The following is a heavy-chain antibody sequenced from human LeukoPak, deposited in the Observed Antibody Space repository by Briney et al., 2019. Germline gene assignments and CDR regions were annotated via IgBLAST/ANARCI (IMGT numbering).Heavy chain of an antibody. Sequence: SETLSLTCAVYGGSFSGYYWSWLRQPPGKGLEWIGEINHSGSTNYNPSLKSRVTISVDTSKNQFSLKLSSVTAADTAVYYCATRGTTTVTTSTIDYWGQGTLVTVSS. CDR3: ATRGTTTVTTSTIDY. J-gene: IGHJ4*02. V-gene: IGHV4-34*01. CDR1: GGSFSGYY. CDR2: INHSGST. D-gene: IGHD4-17*01.